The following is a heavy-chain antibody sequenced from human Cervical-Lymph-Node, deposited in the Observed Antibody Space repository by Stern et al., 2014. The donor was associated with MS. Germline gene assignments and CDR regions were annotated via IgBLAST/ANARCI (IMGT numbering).Heavy chain of an antibody. V-gene: IGHV3-30*04. CDR3: ARTYYYDSSGYDPDVFDY. D-gene: IGHD3-22*01. CDR2: ISHDGSNK. Sequence: VQLEESGGGVVQPGRSLRLSCAASAFTFSNYAMHWVRQAPGKGLEWVAVISHDGSNKNDADSVKGRFTISRDNSKNTLYLQMNSLRAEDTAVYYCARTYYYDSSGYDPDVFDYWGQGTLVTVSS. CDR1: AFTFSNYA. J-gene: IGHJ4*02.